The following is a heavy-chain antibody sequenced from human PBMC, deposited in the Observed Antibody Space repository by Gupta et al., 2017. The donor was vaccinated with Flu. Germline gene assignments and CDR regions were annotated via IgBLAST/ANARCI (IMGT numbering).Heavy chain of an antibody. J-gene: IGHJ4*02. CDR3: AKDGNYGTGNRGDH. Sequence: STSGMHWVRQAPGKGLEWVALIWYDGTNEHYADSVKGRFIISRDNSKNTLYLQMNSLRVEDTAVYYCAKDGNYGTGNRGDHWGQGILVTVSS. D-gene: IGHD3-10*01. CDR2: IWYDGTNE. CDR1: STSG. V-gene: IGHV3-33*06.